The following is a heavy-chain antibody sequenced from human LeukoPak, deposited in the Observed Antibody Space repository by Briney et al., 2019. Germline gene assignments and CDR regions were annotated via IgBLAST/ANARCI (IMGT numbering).Heavy chain of an antibody. V-gene: IGHV4-61*05. CDR2: ISTSGST. CDR3: ARHRQRGSYHFDAFDI. CDR1: GGTVTSSTYF. D-gene: IGHD1-26*01. J-gene: IGHJ3*02. Sequence: PSETLSLTCTLSGGTVTSSTYFWGWIRQPPGKGLEWLGYISTSGSTNYKSSLKSRVTISVDTTKNQFSLKLSSVTAADTAVYYCARHRQRGSYHFDAFDIWGQGTMVTVSS.